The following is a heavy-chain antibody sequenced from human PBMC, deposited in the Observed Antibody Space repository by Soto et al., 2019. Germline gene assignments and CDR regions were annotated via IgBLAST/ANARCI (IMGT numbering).Heavy chain of an antibody. J-gene: IGHJ4*02. D-gene: IGHD5-12*01. Sequence: SETLSLTCTVSGGSMSSYFWSWIRQPPGRGLEWIGYISDSGSTNYKTSLKSRVTISVDTSKNQFSLKVTSVTAADSAVYYCARGYSGYDFNHFDYWGQGTLVTVSS. V-gene: IGHV4-59*12. CDR1: GGSMSSYF. CDR2: ISDSGST. CDR3: ARGYSGYDFNHFDY.